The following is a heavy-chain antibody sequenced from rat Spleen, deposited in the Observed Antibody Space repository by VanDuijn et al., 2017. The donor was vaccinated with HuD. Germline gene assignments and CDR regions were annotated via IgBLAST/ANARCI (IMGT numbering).Heavy chain of an antibody. V-gene: IGHV2-32*01. CDR2: IWGDGNS. CDR3: ARGYYGYTYDWFAY. J-gene: IGHJ3*01. CDR1: GFSLTSYT. D-gene: IGHD1-9*01. Sequence: QVQLKESGPGLVQPSQTLSLTCTVSGFSLTSYTVSWVRQPPGKGLQWMGVIWGDGNSAYNSALKSRLSISRDTSKSQVFLKMSGLKTEDTATYYCARGYYGYTYDWFAYWGQGALVTVSS.